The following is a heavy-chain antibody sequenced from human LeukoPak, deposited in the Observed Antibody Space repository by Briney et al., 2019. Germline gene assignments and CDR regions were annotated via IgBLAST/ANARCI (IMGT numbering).Heavy chain of an antibody. CDR2: INHSGST. D-gene: IGHD5-18*01. J-gene: IGHJ4*02. Sequence: SETLSLTCAVYGGSFSGDYWSWIRQPPGKGLEWIGEINHSGSTNYNPSLKSRVTISVDTSKNQFSLKLSSVTAADTAVYYCARAGPYSPVDYWGQGTLVTVSS. CDR3: ARAGPYSPVDY. CDR1: GGSFSGDY. V-gene: IGHV4-34*01.